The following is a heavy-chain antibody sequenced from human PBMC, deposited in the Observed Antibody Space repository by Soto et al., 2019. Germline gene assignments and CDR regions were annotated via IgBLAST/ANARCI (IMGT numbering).Heavy chain of an antibody. CDR2: ISGSGGST. D-gene: IGHD3-10*01. CDR3: AKDAEATSWFGELSYFDY. Sequence: GGSLRLSCAASGFTFSSYAMSWVRQAPGKGLEWVSAISGSGGSTYYADSVKGRFTISRDNSKNTLYLQMNSLRAEDTAVYYCAKDAEATSWFGELSYFDYWGQGTLVTVSS. J-gene: IGHJ4*02. V-gene: IGHV3-23*01. CDR1: GFTFSSYA.